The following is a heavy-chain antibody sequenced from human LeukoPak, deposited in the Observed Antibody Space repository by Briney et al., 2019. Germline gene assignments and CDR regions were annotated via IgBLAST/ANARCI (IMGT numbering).Heavy chain of an antibody. V-gene: IGHV1-18*01. CDR3: ARGDSSGYYDY. Sequence: ASVKVSCKASGYTFTRYGITWVRQAPGQGLEWMAWIGAFSANTNYAQKFQGRVSLTADTSTSTAYMELTTLTSDDTAVYYCARGDSSGYYDYWGQGTLVTVSS. D-gene: IGHD3-22*01. CDR1: GYTFTRYG. CDR2: IGAFSANT. J-gene: IGHJ4*02.